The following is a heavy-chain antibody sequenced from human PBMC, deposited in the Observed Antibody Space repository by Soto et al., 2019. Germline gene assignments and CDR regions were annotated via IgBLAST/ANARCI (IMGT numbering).Heavy chain of an antibody. J-gene: IGHJ4*02. Sequence: EVQLVVSGGLVVRPGGSLRLSCDASGFTFDDYTMHWVRQVPEKGLEWVSLITWDGGSTFYADSVRGRFTISRDNSKNSLYLQMNSLRTEDTALYYCAKEKHRVFDYWGQGTLVTVSS. CDR3: AKEKHRVFDY. CDR1: GFTFDDYT. CDR2: ITWDGGST. V-gene: IGHV3-43*01.